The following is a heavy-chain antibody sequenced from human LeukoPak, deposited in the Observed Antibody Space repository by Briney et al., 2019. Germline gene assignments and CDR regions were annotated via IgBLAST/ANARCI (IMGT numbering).Heavy chain of an antibody. D-gene: IGHD2-15*01. J-gene: IGHJ4*02. CDR1: GGSFSNYY. Sequence: SETLSLTCAVYGGSFSNYYWSWIRQPPGKGLEWIGEINHSGGTNYNPSLKSRVTISVDTSKKQFSLKLSSVTAADTAVYYCARPYCSAGNCYSNFDSWGQGTLVTVSS. CDR2: INHSGGT. CDR3: ARPYCSAGNCYSNFDS. V-gene: IGHV4-34*01.